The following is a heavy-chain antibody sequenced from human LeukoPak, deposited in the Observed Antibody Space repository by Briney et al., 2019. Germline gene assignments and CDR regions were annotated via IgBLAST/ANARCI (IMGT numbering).Heavy chain of an antibody. V-gene: IGHV3-30*18. J-gene: IGHJ4*02. CDR3: AKEVIRSYPPGY. CDR1: GFTFSSYG. CDR2: ISYDGSNK. Sequence: PGGSLRLSCAASGFTFSSYGMHWVRQAPGKGLEWVAVISYDGSNKYYADSVKGRFTISRDNSKNTLYLQMNSLRAEDTAVYYCAKEVIRSYPPGYWGQGTLVTVSS. D-gene: IGHD1-26*01.